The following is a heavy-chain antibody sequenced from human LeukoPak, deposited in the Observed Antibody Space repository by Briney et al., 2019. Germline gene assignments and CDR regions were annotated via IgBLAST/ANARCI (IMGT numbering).Heavy chain of an antibody. D-gene: IGHD3-10*01. CDR2: ISSRGDTT. CDR3: ASDYYGSGTYYKVGNGFDY. J-gene: IGHJ4*02. CDR1: GFTFSDYY. Sequence: GGSLRLSCAASGFTFSDYYVTWIRQAPGKGLEWVSYISSRGDTTYYADSVKGRFTNSRDNAKNSLFLQMNSLRAEDTAVYYCASDYYGSGTYYKVGNGFDYWGQGTLVTVSS. V-gene: IGHV3-11*04.